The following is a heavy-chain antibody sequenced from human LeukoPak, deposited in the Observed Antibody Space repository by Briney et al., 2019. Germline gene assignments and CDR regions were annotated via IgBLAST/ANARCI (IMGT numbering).Heavy chain of an antibody. CDR1: GGSVSSSIYY. CDR2: IYYSGST. CDR3: ASRNDILTGYVFDF. V-gene: IGHV4-39*01. D-gene: IGHD3-9*01. Sequence: SETLSLTCTVSGGSVSSSIYYWGWIRQPPGKGLEWIGSIYYSGSTSYNPSLKSRVTISVDTSKNQFSLKLTSVTAADTAVYYWASRNDILTGYVFDFWGQGTLVTVSS. J-gene: IGHJ4*02.